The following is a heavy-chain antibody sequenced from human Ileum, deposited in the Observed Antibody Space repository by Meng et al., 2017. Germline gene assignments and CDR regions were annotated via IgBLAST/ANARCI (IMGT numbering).Heavy chain of an antibody. CDR3: ASFQYTMEDY. CDR2: ISPDGSAT. Sequence: EVRRVELGGCLVLPVGSVSPCCAASGLSLSSYWIHWVRQPPGKGLVWLSLISPDGSATNYADSVKGRFTISRDNAKNTVYLQMDSLGVEDTALYYCASFQYTMEDYWGLGTLVTVSS. D-gene: IGHD3-3*01. V-gene: IGHV3-74*01. CDR1: GLSLSSYW. J-gene: IGHJ4*02.